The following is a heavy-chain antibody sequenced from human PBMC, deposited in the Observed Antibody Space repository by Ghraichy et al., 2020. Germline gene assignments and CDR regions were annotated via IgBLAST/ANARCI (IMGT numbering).Heavy chain of an antibody. CDR2: INSDESST. CDR1: GFSFSSLW. D-gene: IGHD6-13*01. V-gene: IGHV3-74*01. Sequence: LSLTCAASGFSFSSLWMHWVRQAPGKGPVWVSRINSDESSTTYADSVKGRFTISRDNAQNTVYLEMNSLRAEDTAVYYCARGQTTISWSSFDYWGQGTLVTVSS. CDR3: ARGQTTISWSSFDY. J-gene: IGHJ4*02.